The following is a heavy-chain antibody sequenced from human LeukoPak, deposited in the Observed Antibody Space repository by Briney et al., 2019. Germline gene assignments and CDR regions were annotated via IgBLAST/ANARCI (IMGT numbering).Heavy chain of an antibody. CDR2: INAGNGNT. D-gene: IGHD5-18*01. Sequence: ASVKVSCKASGYTFTNYAMHWVRQAPGQRLEWMGWINAGNGNTKYSQKFQGRVTITRDTSASIAYMELSSLRSEDTAVYYCARASDGYSYGPREDYWGQGTLVTVSS. CDR1: GYTFTNYA. J-gene: IGHJ4*02. V-gene: IGHV1-3*01. CDR3: ARASDGYSYGPREDY.